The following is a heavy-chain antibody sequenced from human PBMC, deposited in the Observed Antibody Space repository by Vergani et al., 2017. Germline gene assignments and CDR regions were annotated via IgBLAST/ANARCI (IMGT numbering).Heavy chain of an antibody. CDR1: GYTFTGSY. V-gene: IGHV1-2*02. J-gene: IGHJ4*02. CDR3: ARESGRRTFDY. Sequence: QVQLVQSGAEVKKPGASVKVSCKASGYTFTGSYMHWVRQAPGKGLEWMGWINPLSGGTNDAQRFQGRVTMTRDTSSGAAYMELSSLGIDDTAVYYRARESGRRTFDYWGPGTLVTVSS. CDR2: INPLSGGT.